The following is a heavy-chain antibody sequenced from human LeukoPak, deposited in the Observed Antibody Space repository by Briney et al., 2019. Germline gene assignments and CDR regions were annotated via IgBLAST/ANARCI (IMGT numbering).Heavy chain of an antibody. J-gene: IGHJ4*02. V-gene: IGHV1-2*02. CDR2: INPNSGGT. Sequence: ASVKVSCKASGYTFTSYGISWVRQAPGQGLEWMGWINPNSGGTNYAQRFQGRVTMTRDTTISTAYMELSRLRSDDTAVYYCARDLFEAGMSSCWGQGTLVTVSS. CDR3: ARDLFEAGMSSC. CDR1: GYTFTSYG. D-gene: IGHD6-19*01.